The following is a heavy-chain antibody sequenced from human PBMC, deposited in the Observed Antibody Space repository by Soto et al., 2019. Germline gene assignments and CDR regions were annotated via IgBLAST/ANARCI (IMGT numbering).Heavy chain of an antibody. CDR1: GYTFTSYY. D-gene: IGHD3-10*01. CDR3: ARDLLLLWFGEFSYYYYYYGMDV. Sequence: GASVKVSCKASGYTFTSYYMHWVRQAPGQGLEWMGIINPSGGSTSYAQKFQGRVTMTRDTSTSTVYMELSSLRSEDTAVYYCARDLLLLWFGEFSYYYYYYGMDVWGQGTTVTVSS. J-gene: IGHJ6*02. V-gene: IGHV1-46*01. CDR2: INPSGGST.